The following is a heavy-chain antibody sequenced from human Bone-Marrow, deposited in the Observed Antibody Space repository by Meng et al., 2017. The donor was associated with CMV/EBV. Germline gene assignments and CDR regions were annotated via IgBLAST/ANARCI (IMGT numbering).Heavy chain of an antibody. D-gene: IGHD3-22*01. J-gene: IGHJ4*02. CDR2: INPNSGGT. Sequence: SVFAPHKVTGYTVTGYYMHWVRQAPGQGLEWMGWINPNSGGTNYAQKFQGRVTMTRDTSISTAYMELSRLRSDDTAVYYCARTDYYDSSGYSFFDYWGQGTRVTVSS. V-gene: IGHV1-2*02. CDR1: GYTVTGYY. CDR3: ARTDYYDSSGYSFFDY.